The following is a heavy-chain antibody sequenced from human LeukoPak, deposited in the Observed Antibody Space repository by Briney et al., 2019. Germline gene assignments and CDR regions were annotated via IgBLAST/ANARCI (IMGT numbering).Heavy chain of an antibody. CDR3: ARDAPIAVALKAFDI. CDR2: ISSSSSYI. CDR1: GFTFSSYS. D-gene: IGHD6-19*01. Sequence: GGSLRLSCAASGFTFSSYSMNWVRQAPGKGLEWVSSISSSSSYIYYADSVKGRFTISRDNAKNSLYLQMNSLRAEDTAVYYCARDAPIAVALKAFDIWGQGTMVTVSS. J-gene: IGHJ3*02. V-gene: IGHV3-21*01.